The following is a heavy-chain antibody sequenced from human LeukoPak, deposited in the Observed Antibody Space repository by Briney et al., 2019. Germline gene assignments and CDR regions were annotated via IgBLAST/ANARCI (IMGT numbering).Heavy chain of an antibody. J-gene: IGHJ4*02. CDR1: GYSISSGYY. CDR3: ARVRVTPYISIDS. V-gene: IGHV4-38-2*02. D-gene: IGHD4-23*01. CDR2: IYHSGST. Sequence: SETLSLTCTVSGYSISSGYYWGWIRQPPGKGLEWIGSIYHSGSTNNNPSLKSRVTISVDKSKNQFSLKLNSVTAADTAVYYCARVRVTPYISIDSWGQGTLVTVSS.